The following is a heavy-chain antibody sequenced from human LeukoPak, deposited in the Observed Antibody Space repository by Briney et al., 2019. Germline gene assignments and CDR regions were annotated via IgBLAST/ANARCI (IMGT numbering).Heavy chain of an antibody. CDR2: IYPGDSHT. Sequence: GESLKISCKLSGYNLTSCWIGWVRQMSGKGLEWMGIIYPGDSHTRYGPSFQGQVTISADKSIRTAYLQWSRLSASDTAMYYCASLFPGIASWEIWGQGTLVIVSS. D-gene: IGHD6-13*01. CDR3: ASLFPGIASWEI. CDR1: GYNLTSCW. V-gene: IGHV5-51*01. J-gene: IGHJ1*01.